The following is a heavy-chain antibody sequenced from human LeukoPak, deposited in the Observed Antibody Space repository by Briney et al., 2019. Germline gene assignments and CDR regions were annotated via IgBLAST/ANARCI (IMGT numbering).Heavy chain of an antibody. D-gene: IGHD5-18*01. Sequence: GASVKVSCKASGYTFTSYGISWVRQAPGQGLEWMGWISAYNGNTNYAQKLQGRVTMTTDTSTSTAYMELSSLRSEDTAVYYCARGRDTAMVTSLGYFDYWGQGALVTVSS. CDR2: ISAYNGNT. CDR1: GYTFTSYG. V-gene: IGHV1-18*01. J-gene: IGHJ4*02. CDR3: ARGRDTAMVTSLGYFDY.